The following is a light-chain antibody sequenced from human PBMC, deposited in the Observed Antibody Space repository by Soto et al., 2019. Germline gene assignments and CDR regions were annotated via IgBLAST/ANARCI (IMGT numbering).Light chain of an antibody. CDR1: QSISSY. CDR3: QQLNSYPQTVN. Sequence: DIQLTQCPSSLSGSVGDRVTITCGASQSISSYLKWYQQKTGKATNLLIYAASNLQSGGSSRFIGRGSGKEFTLTISSLQPQDFATYYCQQLNSYPQTVNFGGGTKVDIK. CDR2: AAS. V-gene: IGKV1-9*01. J-gene: IGKJ4*01.